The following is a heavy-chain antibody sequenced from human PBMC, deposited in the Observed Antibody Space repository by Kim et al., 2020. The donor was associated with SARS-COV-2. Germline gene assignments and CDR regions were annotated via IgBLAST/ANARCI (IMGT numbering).Heavy chain of an antibody. D-gene: IGHD3-22*01. CDR2: IWYDGSNK. Sequence: GGSLRLSCAASGFTFSSYGMHWVRQAPGKGLEWVAVIWYDGSNKYYADSVKGRFTISRDNSKNTLYLQMNSLRAEDTAVYYCARASSDYDSSVWGYFDLWGRGTLVTVSS. V-gene: IGHV3-33*01. CDR1: GFTFSSYG. J-gene: IGHJ2*01. CDR3: ARASSDYDSSVWGYFDL.